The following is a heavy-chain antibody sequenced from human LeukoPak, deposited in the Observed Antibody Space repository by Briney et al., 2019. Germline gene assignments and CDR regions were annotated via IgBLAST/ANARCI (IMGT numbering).Heavy chain of an antibody. CDR1: GGSISSGGYS. V-gene: IGHV4-30-2*01. Sequence: SQTLSLTCAVSGGSISSGGYSWSWIRQPPGKGLEWIGYIYHSGSTYYNPSLKSRVTISVDRSKNQFSLKLSSVTAADTAVYYCARGGVRAARPYGTDVWGQGTTVTVSS. CDR3: ARGGVRAARPYGTDV. CDR2: IYHSGST. D-gene: IGHD6-6*01. J-gene: IGHJ6*02.